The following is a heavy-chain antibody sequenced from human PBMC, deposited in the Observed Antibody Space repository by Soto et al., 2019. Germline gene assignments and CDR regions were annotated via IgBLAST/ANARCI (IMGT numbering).Heavy chain of an antibody. Sequence: SVKVSCKXSGGTFSSYAISWVRQAPGQGLEWMGGIIPIFGTANYAQKFQGRVTITADESTSTAYMELSSLRSEDTAVYYCARDFRGTYYYDSSARRNWFDPWGQGTLVTVSS. J-gene: IGHJ5*02. CDR2: IIPIFGTA. CDR3: ARDFRGTYYYDSSARRNWFDP. D-gene: IGHD3-22*01. V-gene: IGHV1-69*13. CDR1: GGTFSSYA.